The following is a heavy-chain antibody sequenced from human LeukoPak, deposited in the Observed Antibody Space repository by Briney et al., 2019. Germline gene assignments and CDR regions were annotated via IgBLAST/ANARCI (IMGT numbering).Heavy chain of an antibody. J-gene: IGHJ5*02. CDR1: GDSISSSSYY. CDR2: IYYSGST. V-gene: IGHV4-39*01. D-gene: IGHD2-15*01. CDR3: ARHSIVALAAALSFDP. Sequence: SETLSLTCTVSGDSISSSSYYWGWIRQPPGKGLEWIGSIYYSGSTYYNPSLKSRVTISVDTSKNQFSLKLSSVTAADTAVYYCARHSIVALAAALSFDPWGQGTLVTVSS.